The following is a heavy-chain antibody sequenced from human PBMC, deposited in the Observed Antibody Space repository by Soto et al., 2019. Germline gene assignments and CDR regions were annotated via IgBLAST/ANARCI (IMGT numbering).Heavy chain of an antibody. CDR3: ARVPPDYGDLTFDY. J-gene: IGHJ4*02. Sequence: SETLSLTCTVSGGSISSYYWSWIRQPPGKGLEWIGYIYYSGSTNYNPSIKSRVTISVDTSKNQFSLKLSSVTAADTAVYYCARVPPDYGDLTFDYWGQGTLVTVS. CDR2: IYYSGST. CDR1: GGSISSYY. D-gene: IGHD4-17*01. V-gene: IGHV4-59*01.